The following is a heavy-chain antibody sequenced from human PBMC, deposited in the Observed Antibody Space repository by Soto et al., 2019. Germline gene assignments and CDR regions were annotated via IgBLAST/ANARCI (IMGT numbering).Heavy chain of an antibody. V-gene: IGHV3-23*01. Sequence: PGGSLRLSCEASGFTFNTYAMTWVRQAPGKGLEWVSSVRDSGANTYYADSVKGRFTISRDNSKNTVYLKMNSLRGNDTALYYCARSRRTYGDYYDLWGQGTVVTVSS. D-gene: IGHD4-17*01. CDR3: ARSRRTYGDYYDL. CDR2: VRDSGANT. CDR1: GFTFNTYA. J-gene: IGHJ4*02.